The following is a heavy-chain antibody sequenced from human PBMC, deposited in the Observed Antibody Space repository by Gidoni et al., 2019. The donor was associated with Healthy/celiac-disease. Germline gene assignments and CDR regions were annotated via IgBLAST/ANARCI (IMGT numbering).Heavy chain of an antibody. CDR2: INHSGST. CDR3: ARVKYDFWSGRNNWFDP. CDR1: GGSFSGYY. D-gene: IGHD3-3*01. V-gene: IGHV4-34*01. J-gene: IGHJ5*02. Sequence: QVQLQQWGAGLLKPSETLSLTCPVYGGSFSGYYWSWSRQPPGKGLEWIGEINHSGSTNYNPSLKSRVTISVDTSKNQFSLKLSSVTAADTAVYYCARVKYDFWSGRNNWFDPWGQGTLVTVSS.